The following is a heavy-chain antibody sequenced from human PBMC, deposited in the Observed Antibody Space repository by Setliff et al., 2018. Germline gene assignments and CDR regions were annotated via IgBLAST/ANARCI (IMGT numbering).Heavy chain of an antibody. D-gene: IGHD5-18*01. Sequence: GASVKVSCKASGYTFTSYDINWARQATGQGLEWMGWMNPNSGNTGYAQKFQGRVTMTRNTSISTAYMELSSLRSEDTAVYYCARRVGSVGIQLPDYWGQGTLVTVSS. CDR3: ARRVGSVGIQLPDY. CDR2: MNPNSGNT. V-gene: IGHV1-8*02. CDR1: GYTFTSYD. J-gene: IGHJ4*02.